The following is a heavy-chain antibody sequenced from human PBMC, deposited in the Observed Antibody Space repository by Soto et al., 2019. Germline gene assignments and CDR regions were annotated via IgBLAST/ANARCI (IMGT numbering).Heavy chain of an antibody. CDR2: ISTYNGNT. CDR1: GYIFTNYG. J-gene: IGHJ5*02. V-gene: IGHV1-18*04. Sequence: QVQLVQSGAEVKKPGASVKVSCKASGYIFTNYGISWVRQAPGQGLEWMGWISTYNGNTKYAQKFQGRVTMTTDTFTNTSYMELRSLRSGDTAVYYCAREYSSSWYYWFDPWGQGTLVTVSS. CDR3: AREYSSSWYYWFDP. D-gene: IGHD6-13*01.